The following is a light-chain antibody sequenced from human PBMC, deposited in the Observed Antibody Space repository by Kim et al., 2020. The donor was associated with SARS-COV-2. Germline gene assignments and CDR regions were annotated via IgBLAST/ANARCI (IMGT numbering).Light chain of an antibody. V-gene: IGLV2-8*01. Sequence: GWSGTTACTGNISDVGGYSYVSWYQQHPGKAPKLLIFEVTKRPAGVPDRFSASKSGNTASLTVSGRQAEDEADYYCSSYAGSNHLVFGGGTQLTVL. CDR1: ISDVGGYSY. CDR3: SSYAGSNHLV. J-gene: IGLJ2*01. CDR2: EVT.